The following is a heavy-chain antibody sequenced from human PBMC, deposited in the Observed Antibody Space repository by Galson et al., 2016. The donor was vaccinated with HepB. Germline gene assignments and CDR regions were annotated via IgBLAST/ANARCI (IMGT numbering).Heavy chain of an antibody. D-gene: IGHD2-15*01. J-gene: IGHJ4*02. CDR3: AREDWGSQALLRLFDS. V-gene: IGHV3-48*04. CDR1: GFTFSSYS. CDR2: ITRSPGAI. Sequence: SLRLSCAASGFTFSSYSMNWVRQAPGKGLEWISCITRSPGAIYYADSVKGRFTISRDNAKNSLYLRMNSLRAEDTAVYYCAREDWGSQALLRLFDSWGQGTLVTVSS.